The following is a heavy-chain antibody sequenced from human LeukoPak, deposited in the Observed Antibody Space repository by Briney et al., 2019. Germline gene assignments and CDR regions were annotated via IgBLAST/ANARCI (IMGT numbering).Heavy chain of an antibody. CDR1: GGSFSGYY. CDR3: ARRLYYYDSSGYYLKDAFDI. Sequence: SETLSLTCAVYGGSFSGYYWNWIRQPPGKGLEWIGEINHSGSTNYNPSLKSRVTISVDTSKNQFSLKLSSVSAADTAVYYCARRLYYYDSSGYYLKDAFDIWGQGTMVTVSS. V-gene: IGHV4-34*01. D-gene: IGHD3-22*01. CDR2: INHSGST. J-gene: IGHJ3*02.